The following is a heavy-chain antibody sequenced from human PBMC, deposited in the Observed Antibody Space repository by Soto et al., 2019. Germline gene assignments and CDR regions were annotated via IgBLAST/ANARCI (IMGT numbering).Heavy chain of an antibody. CDR1: GLTFSNAW. V-gene: IGHV3-15*07. CDR3: TTAYSNYDYYYGMDV. D-gene: IGHD4-4*01. J-gene: IGHJ6*02. CDR2: IKSKTDGGTT. Sequence: GGSLRLSCAASGLTFSNAWMNWVRQAPGKGLEWVGRIKSKTDGGTTDYAAPVKGRLTISRDDSKNTLYLQMNSLKTEDTAVYYCTTAYSNYDYYYGMDVWGQGTTVTVSS.